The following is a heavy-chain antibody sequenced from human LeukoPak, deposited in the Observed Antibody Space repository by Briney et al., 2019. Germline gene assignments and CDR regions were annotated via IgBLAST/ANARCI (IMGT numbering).Heavy chain of an antibody. J-gene: IGHJ3*02. CDR1: GGTFSSYA. CDR3: ARNSAIAVDDAFDI. Sequence: SVKVSCKASGGTFSSYAISWVRQAPGQGLEWMGGIIPIFGTANYAQKFQGRVTITTDESTSTAYMELSSLRSEDTAVYYCARNSAIAVDDAFDIWGRGTMVTVSS. CDR2: IIPIFGTA. D-gene: IGHD2/OR15-2a*01. V-gene: IGHV1-69*05.